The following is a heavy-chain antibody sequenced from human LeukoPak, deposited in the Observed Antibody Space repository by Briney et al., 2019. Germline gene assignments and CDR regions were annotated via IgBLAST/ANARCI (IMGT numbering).Heavy chain of an antibody. V-gene: IGHV3-30*18. J-gene: IGHJ4*02. CDR2: ISSDGSNE. CDR1: GFAFNTFG. Sequence: GRSLRLSCAASGFAFNTFGIHWVRQAPGKGLEWVAVISSDGSNEYYGDSVKGRFTISRDNSKNILYLQMNSLRDEDSAVYYCAKSGGYCTDGICYHFDYWGQGTLVTVSS. CDR3: AKSGGYCTDGICYHFDY. D-gene: IGHD2-8*01.